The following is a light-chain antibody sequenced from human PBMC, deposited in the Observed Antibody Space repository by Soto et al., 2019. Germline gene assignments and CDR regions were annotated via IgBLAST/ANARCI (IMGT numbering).Light chain of an antibody. CDR1: QSVSSSY. CDR3: QQYGSSPSGT. V-gene: IGKV3-20*01. Sequence: DIVLTQSLGTLSLSLGERATLSCRASQSVSSSYLALYQQKPGQAPRLLIYVASSRATGIPDRLSDSGSVTVFPLTISRLEHADLAVYYCQQYGSSPSGTFGQGTKVDIK. CDR2: VAS. J-gene: IGKJ1*01.